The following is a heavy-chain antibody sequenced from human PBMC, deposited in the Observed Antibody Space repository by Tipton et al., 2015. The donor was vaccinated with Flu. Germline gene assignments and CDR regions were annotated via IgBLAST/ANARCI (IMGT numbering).Heavy chain of an antibody. CDR1: GFTFSTYW. Sequence: AVSGFTFSTYWMSWVRQAPGKGLEWVANINQDGSEKYSVDSVKGRFTISRDNARNSLYLQMNSLRAEDTAVYYCARRDYSNYVSVPKNWFDSWGQGILVTVSS. D-gene: IGHD4-11*01. J-gene: IGHJ5*01. V-gene: IGHV3-7*01. CDR2: INQDGSEK. CDR3: ARRDYSNYVSVPKNWFDS.